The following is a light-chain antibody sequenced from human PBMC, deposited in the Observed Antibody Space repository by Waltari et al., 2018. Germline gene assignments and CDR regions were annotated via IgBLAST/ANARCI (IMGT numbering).Light chain of an antibody. Sequence: IVMTQSPDSLAVSLGERATINCKSSQTILYNSNDKNYLAWYQQNPGQPPRLLIYWASTRESGVPDRCSGSGSGTDFTLTISNLQAEDVAVYYCQQYYSRRTFGQGTKVEI. CDR3: QQYYSRRT. J-gene: IGKJ1*01. CDR1: QTILYNSNDKNY. CDR2: WAS. V-gene: IGKV4-1*01.